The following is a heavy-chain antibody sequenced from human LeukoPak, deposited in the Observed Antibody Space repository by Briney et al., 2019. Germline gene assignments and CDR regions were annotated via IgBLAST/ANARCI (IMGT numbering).Heavy chain of an antibody. J-gene: IGHJ5*02. V-gene: IGHV4-39*07. D-gene: IGHD1-26*01. CDR1: GGFFSSNGYY. CDR2: ILYSGTT. Sequence: PSETLSLTCTVSGGFFSSNGYYWGWIRLPPGKGLEWIGSILYSGTTYNNPSLKSRVTMSVDTSKNQFSLKLSSVTAADTAVYYCARGHYRGTYPLHWFDPWGQGTLVTVSS. CDR3: ARGHYRGTYPLHWFDP.